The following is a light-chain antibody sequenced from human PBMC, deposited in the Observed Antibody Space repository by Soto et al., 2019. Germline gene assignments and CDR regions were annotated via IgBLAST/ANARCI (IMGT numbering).Light chain of an antibody. J-gene: IGKJ1*01. CDR3: QQANSFPPT. V-gene: IGKV1-12*01. Sequence: DIQMTQSPSSVSAFVGDRVTISCRASQGIGSWLAWYQQKPGKAPKLMIYAASTLQSGVPSRFSGSGSGTDFALTISSLQPEDFATYYCQQANSFPPTFGQGTKVDIK. CDR2: AAS. CDR1: QGIGSW.